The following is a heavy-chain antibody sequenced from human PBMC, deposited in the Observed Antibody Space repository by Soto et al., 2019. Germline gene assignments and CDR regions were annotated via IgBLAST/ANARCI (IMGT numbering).Heavy chain of an antibody. CDR3: ARGSRDV. CDR2: TSNDGSNT. CDR1: AFTLSKFV. Sequence: GGSLRLSCAASAFTLSKFVMHWVRQAPGKGLEWVAVTSNDGSNTFYAGSVKGRFTISRDNSKSVVYLQMNSLRDEDTAVYYSARGSRDVWGQGPTITVFS. V-gene: IGHV3-30*04. J-gene: IGHJ6*01.